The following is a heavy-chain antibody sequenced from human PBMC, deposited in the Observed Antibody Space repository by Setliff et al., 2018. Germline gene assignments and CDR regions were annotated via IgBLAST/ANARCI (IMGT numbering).Heavy chain of an antibody. J-gene: IGHJ5*02. CDR2: IHYSGSI. CDR1: GGSISSHY. D-gene: IGHD3-3*01. CDR3: ARASWYYDFWSGSEGSGWFDP. V-gene: IGHV4-59*11. Sequence: KPSETLSLTCTVSGGSISSHYWSWIRQPPGKGLEWIGYIHYSGSINYNPSLKGRVTISVDTSKNQFSLKMTSMTAADTAVYYCARASWYYDFWSGSEGSGWFDPWGQGTLVTVSS.